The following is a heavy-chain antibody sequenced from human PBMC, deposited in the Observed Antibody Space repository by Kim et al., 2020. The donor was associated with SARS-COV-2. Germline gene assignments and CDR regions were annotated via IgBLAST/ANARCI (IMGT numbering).Heavy chain of an antibody. D-gene: IGHD2-2*01. CDR2: ISYDGSNK. J-gene: IGHJ6*02. V-gene: IGHV3-33*05. CDR1: GFTFSSYG. Sequence: GGSLRLSCAASGFTFSSYGMHWVRQAPGKGLEWVAVISYDGSNKYYADSVKGRFTISRDNSKNTLYLQMNSLRAEDTAVYYCARDPPPTDCSSTSCYGDYYYGMDVWGQGTTVTVSS. CDR3: ARDPPPTDCSSTSCYGDYYYGMDV.